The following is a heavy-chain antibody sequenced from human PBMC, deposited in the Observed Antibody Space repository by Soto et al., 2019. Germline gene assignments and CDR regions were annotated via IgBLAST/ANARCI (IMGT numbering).Heavy chain of an antibody. J-gene: IGHJ6*02. V-gene: IGHV1-2*02. Sequence: GASVKVSCKASGYTFTGYYMHWVRQAPGQGLEWMGWINPNSGGTNYAQKFQGGVTMTRDTSISTAYMELSRLRSDDTAVYYCARVDTAMVRYYYDSSRYGMDVWGQGTTGTVSS. CDR3: ARVDTAMVRYYYDSSRYGMDV. D-gene: IGHD3-22*01. CDR1: GYTFTGYY. CDR2: INPNSGGT.